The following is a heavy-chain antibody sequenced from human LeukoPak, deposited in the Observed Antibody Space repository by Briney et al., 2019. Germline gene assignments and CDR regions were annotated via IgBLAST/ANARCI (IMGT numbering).Heavy chain of an antibody. CDR2: INPNSGGT. Sequence: ASVKVSCKASGYTFTGYYMHWVRQAPGQGLEWMGWINPNSGGTNYAQKFQGRVTMTRDTSISTAYMELSRLRSDDTAVYYCARSHGSRAGHSTSCYAYWGQGTLVTVSS. CDR1: GYTFTGYY. CDR3: ARSHGSRAGHSTSCYAY. D-gene: IGHD2-2*01. V-gene: IGHV1-2*02. J-gene: IGHJ4*02.